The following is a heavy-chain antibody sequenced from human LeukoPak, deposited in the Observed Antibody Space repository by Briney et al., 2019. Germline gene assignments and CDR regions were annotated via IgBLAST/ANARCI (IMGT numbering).Heavy chain of an antibody. J-gene: IGHJ3*02. CDR2: IKQDGSEK. CDR3: APDLAYCGGDCYSDAFDI. Sequence: GGSLRLSCAASGFTFSSYWMSWVRQAPGKGLEWVANIKQDGSEKYYVDSVKGRFTISRDNAKNSLYLQMNSLRAEDTAVYYCAPDLAYCGGDCYSDAFDIWGQGTMVTVSS. D-gene: IGHD2-21*02. V-gene: IGHV3-7*01. CDR1: GFTFSSYW.